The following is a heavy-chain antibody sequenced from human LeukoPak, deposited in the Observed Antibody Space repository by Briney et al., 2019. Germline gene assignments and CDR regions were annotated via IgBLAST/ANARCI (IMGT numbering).Heavy chain of an antibody. CDR3: ARDGRLRFLEWSEMDV. J-gene: IGHJ6*04. CDR2: IYYSGST. D-gene: IGHD3-3*01. Sequence: SETLSLTCTVSGGSISSDGYYWSWIRQHPGKGLEWIVNIYYSGSTYYNPSLESRVTISVDTTKNQFSLKLSSGTAADTAVYYCARDGRLRFLEWSEMDVWGKGTTVTVSS. V-gene: IGHV4-31*03. CDR1: GGSISSDGYY.